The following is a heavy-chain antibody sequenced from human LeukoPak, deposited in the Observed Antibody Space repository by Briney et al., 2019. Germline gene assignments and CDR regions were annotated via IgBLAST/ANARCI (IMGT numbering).Heavy chain of an antibody. CDR3: ARGQSITIFGVVIIDGGYYFDY. CDR2: IYHSGST. V-gene: IGHV4-38-2*02. Sequence: PSETLSLTCTVSGYSISSGYYWGWIRPPPGKGLEWIGSIYHSGSTYYNPSLKSRVTISVDTSKNQFSLKLGSVTAADTAVYYCARGQSITIFGVVIIDGGYYFDYWGQGTLVTVSS. J-gene: IGHJ4*02. D-gene: IGHD3-3*01. CDR1: GYSISSGYY.